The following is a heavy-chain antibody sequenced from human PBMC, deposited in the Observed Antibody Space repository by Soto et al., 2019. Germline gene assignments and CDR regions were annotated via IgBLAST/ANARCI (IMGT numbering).Heavy chain of an antibody. Sequence: PQSLGLTCTFSVFSLSNRRVGVGWIRQPPGKALEWLALIYWNDDKRYSPSLKSRLTITKDTSKNQVVLTMTNMDPVDTATYYCAHRRDPMIVVVNAFDIWGQGTMVTVS. V-gene: IGHV2-5*01. CDR2: IYWNDDK. CDR1: VFSLSNRRVG. J-gene: IGHJ3*02. D-gene: IGHD3-22*01. CDR3: AHRRDPMIVVVNAFDI.